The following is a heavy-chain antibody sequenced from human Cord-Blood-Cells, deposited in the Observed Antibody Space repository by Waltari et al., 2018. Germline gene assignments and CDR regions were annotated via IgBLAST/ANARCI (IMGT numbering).Heavy chain of an antibody. J-gene: IGHJ4*02. CDR3: ARGLRGSGSYYFDY. Sequence: QVQLVQSGAELKKPGASVKVSCKASGYTFTSYYINWGRQATGQGLEWMGWMNPNSGNTGYAQKFQGRVTITRNTSISTAYMELSSLRSEDTAVYYCARGLRGSGSYYFDYWGQGTLVTVSS. CDR1: GYTFTSYY. D-gene: IGHD3-10*01. CDR2: MNPNSGNT. V-gene: IGHV1-8*03.